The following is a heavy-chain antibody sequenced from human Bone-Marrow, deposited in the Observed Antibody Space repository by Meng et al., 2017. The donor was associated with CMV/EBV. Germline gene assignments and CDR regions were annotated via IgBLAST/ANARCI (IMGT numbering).Heavy chain of an antibody. CDR2: ITPNTGGT. Sequence: SVKVSCKTSGYAFNGYYSHWVRQAPGQGLEWMGWITPNTGGTNYAQKFQGRVTMTRDTSISTAYLELSRLRSDDTAVYYCARGDNVDYWGQGTLVTVSS. V-gene: IGHV1-2*02. CDR3: ARGDNVDY. J-gene: IGHJ4*02. CDR1: GYAFNGYY. D-gene: IGHD3-16*01.